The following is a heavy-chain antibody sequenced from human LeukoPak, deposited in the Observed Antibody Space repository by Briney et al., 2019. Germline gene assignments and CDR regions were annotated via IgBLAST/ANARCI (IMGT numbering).Heavy chain of an antibody. CDR3: ARVEYHLLRYFDL. J-gene: IGHJ2*01. CDR1: GFTFSSYS. D-gene: IGHD2-2*01. V-gene: IGHV3-48*04. Sequence: PGGSLRLSCAGSGFTFSSYSMNWVRQAPGKGLEWVSYISGSTIYYADSVKGRFTISRDNAKNSLYLQMSSLGAEDTAVYYCARVEYHLLRYFDLWGRGTLVTVSS. CDR2: ISGSTI.